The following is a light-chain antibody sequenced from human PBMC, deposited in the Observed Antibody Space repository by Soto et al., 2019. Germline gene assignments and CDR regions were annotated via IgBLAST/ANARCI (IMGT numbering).Light chain of an antibody. CDR1: QGIAPY. Sequence: DVQMTQSPSSLSAFVGDRVTITCRASQGIAPYLAWFQQKPGKVPKLLIYATSTLQSGVPSRFSGSGSGTDFTLTINSLQPEDVGTYYCQKYNSDPLTFGGGTKV. CDR2: ATS. V-gene: IGKV1-27*01. J-gene: IGKJ4*01. CDR3: QKYNSDPLT.